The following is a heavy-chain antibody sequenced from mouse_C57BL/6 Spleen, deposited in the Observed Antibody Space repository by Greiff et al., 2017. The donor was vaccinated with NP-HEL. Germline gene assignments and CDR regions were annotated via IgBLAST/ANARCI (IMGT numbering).Heavy chain of an antibody. Sequence: VQLQQSGAELVRPGASVKLSCKASGYTFTDYYINWVKQRPGQGLEWIARIYPGSGNTYYNDKFKGKATLTAEKSSSTAYMQLSSLTSEDSAVYFCARSYVSWFAYWGQGTLVTVSA. V-gene: IGHV1-76*01. CDR1: GYTFTDYY. CDR2: IYPGSGNT. D-gene: IGHD6-5*01. CDR3: ARSYVSWFAY. J-gene: IGHJ3*01.